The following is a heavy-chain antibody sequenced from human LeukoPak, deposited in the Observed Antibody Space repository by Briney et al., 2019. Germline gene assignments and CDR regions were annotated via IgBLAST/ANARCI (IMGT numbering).Heavy chain of an antibody. CDR3: STDDTYYYDTSGYYALGDAFDI. J-gene: IGHJ3*02. CDR2: IKSKTDGGTT. D-gene: IGHD3-22*01. CDR1: GFTFSNAW. Sequence: PGGSLRLSCAASGFTFSNAWMSWLRQAPAKGLEGVGRIKSKTDGGTTDYAAPVKGSFTIQRDDSKNTLYLQMNSLKTEDTAVYYCSTDDTYYYDTSGYYALGDAFDIWGQGTMVTVSS. V-gene: IGHV3-15*01.